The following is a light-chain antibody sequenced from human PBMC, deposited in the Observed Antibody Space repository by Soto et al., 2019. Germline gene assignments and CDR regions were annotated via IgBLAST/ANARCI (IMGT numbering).Light chain of an antibody. CDR2: GAS. V-gene: IGKV3-15*01. Sequence: EIVLTHSPATVRVSLGDTAYVSCRASQSINSNLAWYQQQPGQAPRLLIYGASTRATAVPDRFSGSGSGTDFTLTITSLQSDDFAVYFCQQYSDWPITFGQGTRLEIK. CDR1: QSINSN. J-gene: IGKJ5*01. CDR3: QQYSDWPIT.